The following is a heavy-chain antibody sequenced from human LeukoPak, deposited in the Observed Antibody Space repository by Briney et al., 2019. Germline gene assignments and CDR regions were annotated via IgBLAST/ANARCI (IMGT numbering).Heavy chain of an antibody. CDR2: IKSKTEGETI. D-gene: IGHD1-1*01. Sequence: GGSLRLSCAASGFTFSNTWMSWVRQAPGKGLEWVARIKSKTEGETIDYSAPVKGRFTISRDDSKNTLYLQMNTLKTEDTAVYYCVGRPWNFDYWGQGTLVTVSS. CDR1: GFTFSNTW. V-gene: IGHV3-15*01. J-gene: IGHJ4*02. CDR3: VGRPWNFDY.